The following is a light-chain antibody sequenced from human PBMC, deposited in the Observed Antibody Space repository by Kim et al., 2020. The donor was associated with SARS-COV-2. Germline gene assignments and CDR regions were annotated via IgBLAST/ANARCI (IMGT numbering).Light chain of an antibody. CDR3: QQYSNSPRT. CDR2: GTS. V-gene: IGKV3-20*01. Sequence: SPGERTTRPCCASLNVGSSTVGCYQQKPGQAPRLLIYGTSSRATGIPDRFSGSGSGTDFTLTISRLEPEDSAVYYCQQYSNSPRTFGRGTKVDIK. J-gene: IGKJ1*01. CDR1: LNVGSST.